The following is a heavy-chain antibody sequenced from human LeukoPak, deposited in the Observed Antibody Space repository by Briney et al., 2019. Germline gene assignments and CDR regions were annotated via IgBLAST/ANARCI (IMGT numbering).Heavy chain of an antibody. J-gene: IGHJ4*02. V-gene: IGHV1-2*02. CDR1: GYTXTDYY. Sequence: ASVKVSCKASGYTXTDYYLHWVRQAPGHGLEWMGWINPKTGDTKYAQNFQGRVTMTRDTSINTAYIEVSRLRSDDTAVFYCARDLAMYSPDLDYWGQGTLVTVSS. CDR3: ARDLAMYSPDLDY. CDR2: INPKTGDT. D-gene: IGHD1-26*01.